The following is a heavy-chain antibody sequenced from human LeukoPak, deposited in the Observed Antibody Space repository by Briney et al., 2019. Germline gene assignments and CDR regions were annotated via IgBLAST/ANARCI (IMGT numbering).Heavy chain of an antibody. CDR1: GFTFSSYS. Sequence: GGSLRLSCAASGFTFSSYSMNWVRQAPGKGLEWVSSISSSSSYIYYADSVKGRFTISRDNAKNSLYLQMNSLRAEDTAVYYCAREVRLHVRYFDYWGQGTLVTVSS. CDR2: ISSSSSYI. CDR3: AREVRLHVRYFDY. V-gene: IGHV3-21*01. D-gene: IGHD2-15*01. J-gene: IGHJ4*02.